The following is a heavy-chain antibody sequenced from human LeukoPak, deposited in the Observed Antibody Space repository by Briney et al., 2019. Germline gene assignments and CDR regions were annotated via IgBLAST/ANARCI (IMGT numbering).Heavy chain of an antibody. J-gene: IGHJ4*02. CDR1: GYTFTGYY. Sequence: ASVQVSCQASGYTFTGYYMHWVRQAPGQGLEWMGRINPNSGGTNYAQKFQGRVTMTRDTSISTAYMELSRLRSDDTAVYYCARDVGEMATTVLFDYWGQGTLVTASS. CDR3: ARDVGEMATTVLFDY. V-gene: IGHV1-2*06. CDR2: INPNSGGT. D-gene: IGHD5-24*01.